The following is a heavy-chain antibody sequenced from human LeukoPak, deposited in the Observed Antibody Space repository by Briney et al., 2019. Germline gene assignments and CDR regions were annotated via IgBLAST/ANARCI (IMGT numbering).Heavy chain of an antibody. CDR1: GYSISSGYY. D-gene: IGHD1-26*01. CDR2: IYHSGST. Sequence: SETLSLTCTVSGYSISSGYYWGWIRQPPGKGLEWIGSIYHSGSTYYNPSLKSRVTISVDTSKNQFSLKLSSVTAADTALYYCASGGIYYGAAFDFWGQGTLVTVSS. V-gene: IGHV4-38-2*02. J-gene: IGHJ4*02. CDR3: ASGGIYYGAAFDF.